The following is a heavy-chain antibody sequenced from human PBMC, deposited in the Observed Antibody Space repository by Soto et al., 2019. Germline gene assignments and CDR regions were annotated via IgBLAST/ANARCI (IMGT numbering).Heavy chain of an antibody. Sequence: LRLSCAASGFTFDDYAMHWVRQAPGKGLEWVSGISWSSGSIGYADSVNGRFTISRDNAKNSLYLQMNSLRAEDTDLYYCAKDRGLKDFWSGYKDYYYYNGLDGWGQGSTVTVSS. D-gene: IGHD3-3*01. J-gene: IGHJ6*02. CDR3: AKDRGLKDFWSGYKDYYYYNGLDG. V-gene: IGHV3-9*01. CDR1: GFTFDDYA. CDR2: ISWSSGSI.